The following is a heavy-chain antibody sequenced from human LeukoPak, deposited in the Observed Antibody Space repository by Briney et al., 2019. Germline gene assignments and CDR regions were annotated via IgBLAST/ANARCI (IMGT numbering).Heavy chain of an antibody. Sequence: SETLSLTCTVSGGSISSSSYYWGWIRQPPGKGLEWIGSIYYSGSTYYNPSLKSRVTISVDTSKNQFSLKLGSVTATDTAVYYCARPGTAARFPFDAFDIWGQGTMVTVSS. CDR2: IYYSGST. V-gene: IGHV4-39*01. J-gene: IGHJ3*02. CDR1: GGSISSSSYY. D-gene: IGHD6-6*01. CDR3: ARPGTAARFPFDAFDI.